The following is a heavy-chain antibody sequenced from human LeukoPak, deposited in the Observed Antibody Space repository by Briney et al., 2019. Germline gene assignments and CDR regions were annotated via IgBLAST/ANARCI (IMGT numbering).Heavy chain of an antibody. V-gene: IGHV3-30-3*01. J-gene: IGHJ5*02. Sequence: GGSLRLSCAASGFTFSSYAMHWVRQAPGKGLEWVAGISYDGSNKYYTDSVRGRFTISRDNSRNTLYLQMNSLRAEDTAVYYCVRDAQLLYGNWFDPWGQGTLSASPQ. CDR2: ISYDGSNK. CDR3: VRDAQLLYGNWFDP. CDR1: GFTFSSYA. D-gene: IGHD1-26*01.